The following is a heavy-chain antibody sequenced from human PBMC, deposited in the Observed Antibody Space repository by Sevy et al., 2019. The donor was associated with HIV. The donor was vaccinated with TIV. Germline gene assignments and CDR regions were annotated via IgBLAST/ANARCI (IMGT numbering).Heavy chain of an antibody. CDR3: ARAWQAYYYAVDV. J-gene: IGHJ6*02. CDR2: IYYSGRT. V-gene: IGHV4-59*01. CDR1: GDSISNNY. Sequence: SETLSLTCNFSGDSISNNYWSWIWQPPGKGLEGIGYIYYSGRTNYSPSLKTRVTISTDTFKNQFSLKLTSATAADTAVYYCARAWQAYYYAVDVWGQGTTVTVSS.